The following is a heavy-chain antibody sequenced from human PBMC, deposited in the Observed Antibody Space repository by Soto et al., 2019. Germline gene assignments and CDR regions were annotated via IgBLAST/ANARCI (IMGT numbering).Heavy chain of an antibody. CDR2: IRSKAYGGTT. J-gene: IGHJ4*02. CDR1: GFTFGDYA. CDR3: YYYDSSGYYYVFDY. D-gene: IGHD3-22*01. Sequence: GGSLRLSCTASGFTFGDYAMSWFRQAPGKGLEWVGFIRSKAYGGTTEYAASVKGRFTISRDDSKSIAYLQMNSLKTEDTAVYYCYYYDSSGYYYVFDYWGQGTLVTVSS. V-gene: IGHV3-49*03.